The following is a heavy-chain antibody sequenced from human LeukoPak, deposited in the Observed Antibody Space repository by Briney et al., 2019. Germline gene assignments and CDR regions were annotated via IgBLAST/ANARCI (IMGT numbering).Heavy chain of an antibody. V-gene: IGHV3-23*01. CDR3: AKDRAGEIFAEHFDY. D-gene: IGHD3-3*01. Sequence: PGGSLRLSCAASGFTFSSYAMSWVRQAPGKGLEWVSAISGSGGSTYYADSVKGRFTISRDNSKNTLYLQMNSLRAEDTAVYYCAKDRAGEIFAEHFDYWGQGTLATVSS. CDR1: GFTFSSYA. CDR2: ISGSGGST. J-gene: IGHJ4*02.